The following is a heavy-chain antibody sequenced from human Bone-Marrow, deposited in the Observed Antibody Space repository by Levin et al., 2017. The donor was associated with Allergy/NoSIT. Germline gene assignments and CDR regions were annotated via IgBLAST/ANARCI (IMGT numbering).Heavy chain of an antibody. D-gene: IGHD2-15*01. CDR1: GFTVSSNY. V-gene: IGHV3-53*01. Sequence: GGSLRLSCAASGFTVSSNYMSWVRQAPGKGLEWVSVIYSGGSTYYADSVKGRFTISRDNSKNTLYLQMNSLRAEDTAVYYCASPYCSGGSCYFYWGQGTLVTVSS. J-gene: IGHJ4*02. CDR3: ASPYCSGGSCYFY. CDR2: IYSGGST.